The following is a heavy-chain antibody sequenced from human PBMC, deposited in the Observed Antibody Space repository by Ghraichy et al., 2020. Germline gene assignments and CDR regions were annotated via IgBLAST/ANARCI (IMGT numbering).Heavy chain of an antibody. Sequence: SETLSLTCTVSGGSISRSSYYWGWIRQPPGKGLEWIKTIYYSGNTYYNPSLQSRVTISVDTSKNQFSLKLSSVTAADTAVYYCARLANGGYAKGEFDNWGQGTLVTVSS. CDR3: ARLANGGYAKGEFDN. D-gene: IGHD5-12*01. CDR2: IYYSGNT. J-gene: IGHJ4*02. V-gene: IGHV4-39*01. CDR1: GGSISRSSYY.